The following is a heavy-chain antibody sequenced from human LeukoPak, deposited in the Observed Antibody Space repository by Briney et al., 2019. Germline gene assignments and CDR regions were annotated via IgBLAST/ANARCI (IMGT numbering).Heavy chain of an antibody. V-gene: IGHV4-38-2*02. CDR2: IYYSGNT. J-gene: IGHJ4*02. D-gene: IGHD1-26*01. CDR3: ARRISSSSYNFDY. Sequence: SETLSLTCTVSGYSISSGYYWAWIRQPPGKGLEWIGTIYYSGNTYYNSSLKSRITMSIDTSKNHFSLKLTSVTAADTAVYYCARRISSSSYNFDYWGQGTLVTVSS. CDR1: GYSISSGYY.